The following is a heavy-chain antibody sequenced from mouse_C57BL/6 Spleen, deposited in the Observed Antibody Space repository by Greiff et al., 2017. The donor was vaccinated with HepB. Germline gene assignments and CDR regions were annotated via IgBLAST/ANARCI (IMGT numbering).Heavy chain of an antibody. J-gene: IGHJ2*01. Sequence: QVQLQQPGAELVKPGASVKLSCKASGYTFTSYWMHWVKQRPGQGLEWIGMIHPNSGSTNYNEKFKSKATLTVDTSSSTAYMQLSSLTSEDSAVYYCARGRIYDGYYFDYWGQGTTLTVSS. V-gene: IGHV1-64*01. CDR3: ARGRIYDGYYFDY. CDR2: IHPNSGST. CDR1: GYTFTSYW. D-gene: IGHD2-3*01.